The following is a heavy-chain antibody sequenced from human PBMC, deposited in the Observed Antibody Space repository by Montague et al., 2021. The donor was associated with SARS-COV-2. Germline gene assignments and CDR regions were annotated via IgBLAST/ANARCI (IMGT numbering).Heavy chain of an antibody. Sequence: SETLSLTCTVSGASMNNYYWSWIRQPPGKGLEWIGYINYSGSTNYNPSLQSRVTLSKDTSKNQFSLRLTSVTAADTAMYFCARAPLYRSSWYAYFDYWGQGTLVTVSS. J-gene: IGHJ4*02. CDR2: INYSGST. V-gene: IGHV4-59*12. CDR1: GASMNNYY. D-gene: IGHD6-13*01. CDR3: ARAPLYRSSWYAYFDY.